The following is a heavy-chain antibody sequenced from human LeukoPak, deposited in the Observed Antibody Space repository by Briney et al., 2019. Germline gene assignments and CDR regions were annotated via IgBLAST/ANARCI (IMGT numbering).Heavy chain of an antibody. CDR3: ARGGYSYGHQKTRFDY. V-gene: IGHV4-38-2*02. CDR1: GHSISSGYY. D-gene: IGHD5-18*01. J-gene: IGHJ4*02. CDR2: INHSGST. Sequence: PSETLSLTCSVSGHSISSGYYWGWIRQPPGKGLEWIGEINHSGSTNYNPSLKSRVTISVDTSKNQFSLKLSSVTAADTAVYYCARGGYSYGHQKTRFDYWGQGTLVTVSS.